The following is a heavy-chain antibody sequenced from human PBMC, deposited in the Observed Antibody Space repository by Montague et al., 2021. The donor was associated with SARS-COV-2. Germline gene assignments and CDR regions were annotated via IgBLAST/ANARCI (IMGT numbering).Heavy chain of an antibody. CDR3: ARDRNGGYVRFFDY. D-gene: IGHD6-25*01. J-gene: IGHJ4*02. CDR2: IHFTGTT. Sequence: SETLSLTCSVSDASISTSNYWGWLRQTPGKGLEWIASIHFTGTTYYNPSLKSRVTISVDTSKNQFSLKSTSLTAADTAIYFCARDRNGGYVRFFDYWGQGTLVTVSS. CDR1: DASISTSNY. V-gene: IGHV4-39*07.